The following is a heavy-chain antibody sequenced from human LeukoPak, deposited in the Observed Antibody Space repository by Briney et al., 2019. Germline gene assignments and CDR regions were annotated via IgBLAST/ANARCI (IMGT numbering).Heavy chain of an antibody. CDR2: ISGSGGST. CDR3: ARGPPYYYDSSGPNWFDP. Sequence: GGSLRLSCAASGFTFSSYAMSWVRQAPGKGLEWVSAISGSGGSTYYADSVKGRFTISRDNAKNSLYLQMNSLRDEDTAVYYCARGPPYYYDSSGPNWFDPWGQGTLVTVSS. CDR1: GFTFSSYA. V-gene: IGHV3-23*01. D-gene: IGHD3-22*01. J-gene: IGHJ5*02.